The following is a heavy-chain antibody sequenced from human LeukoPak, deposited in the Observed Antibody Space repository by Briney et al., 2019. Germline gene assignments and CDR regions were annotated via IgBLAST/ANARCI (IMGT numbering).Heavy chain of an antibody. J-gene: IGHJ4*02. CDR1: GGSISSGGYY. CDR2: IYYSGST. Sequence: PSETLSLTCTVSGGSISSGGYYWSWICQHPGKGLEWIGYIYYSGSTYYNPSLKSRVTISVDTSKNQFSLKLSSVTAADTAVYYCARGELLNDFFDYWGQGTLVTVSS. V-gene: IGHV4-31*03. CDR3: ARGELLNDFFDY. D-gene: IGHD1-1*01.